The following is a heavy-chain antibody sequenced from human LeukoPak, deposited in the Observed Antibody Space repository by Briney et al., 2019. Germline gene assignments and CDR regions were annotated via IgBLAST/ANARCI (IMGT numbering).Heavy chain of an antibody. Sequence: GGSLRLSCTGSGFTFSNYVLSWVRQAPGKRLEGVSGISDSGDDTDYADSVKGRFTISRDNSKNTLFLRMNILRGEDTAVYYCVRVGGCGGWYWSPWGQGTLVTVSS. CDR1: GFTFSNYV. D-gene: IGHD6-19*01. CDR2: ISDSGDDT. CDR3: VRVGGCGGWYWSP. V-gene: IGHV3-23*01. J-gene: IGHJ5*02.